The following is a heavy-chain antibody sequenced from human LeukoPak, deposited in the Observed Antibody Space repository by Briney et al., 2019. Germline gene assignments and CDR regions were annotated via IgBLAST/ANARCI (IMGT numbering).Heavy chain of an antibody. D-gene: IGHD5-24*01. Sequence: ASVKVSCKASGYTFTSYDINWVRQAPGQGLEWMGWMNPNSGNTGYAQKFQGRVTITRNTSINTAYMELSSLRSEDTAVYYCARGKAVAGSRDGYNYEVRILGYWGQGTLVTVSS. J-gene: IGHJ4*02. CDR2: MNPNSGNT. V-gene: IGHV1-8*03. CDR3: ARGKAVAGSRDGYNYEVRILGY. CDR1: GYTFTSYD.